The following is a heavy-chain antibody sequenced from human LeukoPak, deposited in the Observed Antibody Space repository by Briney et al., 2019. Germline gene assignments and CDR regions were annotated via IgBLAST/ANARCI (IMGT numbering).Heavy chain of an antibody. D-gene: IGHD1-26*01. Sequence: GGSLRLSCAASGFFFRSYWMDWFRQAPGKELVWVSRINKDGSLTAYADSVKGRFTISRDNSKNTLYLQMNSLRAEDTAVYYCATMGAFDAFDIWGQGTMVTVSS. CDR3: ATMGAFDAFDI. CDR1: GFFFRSYW. V-gene: IGHV3-74*01. CDR2: INKDGSLT. J-gene: IGHJ3*02.